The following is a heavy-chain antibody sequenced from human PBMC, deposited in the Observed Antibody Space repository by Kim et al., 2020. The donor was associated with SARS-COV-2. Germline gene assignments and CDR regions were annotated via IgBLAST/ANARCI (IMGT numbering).Heavy chain of an antibody. J-gene: IGHJ4*02. CDR3: ARDSSGYFDS. Sequence: GNHTYAPGFNRRFVLSLDTTVSTAYLQISSLKAEDTAVYFCARDSSGYFDSWGQGTLVTVSS. CDR2: GNH. D-gene: IGHD2-8*02. V-gene: IGHV7-4-1*02.